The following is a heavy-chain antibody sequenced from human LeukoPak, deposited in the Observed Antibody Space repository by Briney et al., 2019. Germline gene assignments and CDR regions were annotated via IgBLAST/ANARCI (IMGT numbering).Heavy chain of an antibody. CDR2: IYYSGST. CDR1: GGSISSYY. Sequence: PSETLSLTCTVSGGSISSYYWSWIRQPPGKGLEWIGYIYYSGSTNYNPSLKSRVTISVDTSKSQFSLKLSSVTAADTAVYYCARLGPSDAFDIWGQGTMVTVSS. CDR3: ARLGPSDAFDI. J-gene: IGHJ3*02. V-gene: IGHV4-59*08.